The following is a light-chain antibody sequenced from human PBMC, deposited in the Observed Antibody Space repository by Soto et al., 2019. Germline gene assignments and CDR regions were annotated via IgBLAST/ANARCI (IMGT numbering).Light chain of an antibody. J-gene: IGKJ4*01. CDR1: QSVSSY. V-gene: IGKV3-11*01. CDR2: DAS. Sequence: EIVLTQSPATLSLSPGERATLSCRASQSVSSYLAWYQQKPGQAPRLLIYDASNRATGIPARFSGSGSGTDFTLTISSLEPEDFEVYYCQQRSNWQATFGGGTQVEIK. CDR3: QQRSNWQAT.